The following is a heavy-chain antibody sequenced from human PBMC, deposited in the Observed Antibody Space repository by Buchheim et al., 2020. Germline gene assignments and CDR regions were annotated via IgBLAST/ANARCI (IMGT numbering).Heavy chain of an antibody. CDR3: ARDRIAAAGKTYYYYYGMDV. D-gene: IGHD6-13*01. J-gene: IGHJ6*02. V-gene: IGHV1-46*03. CDR2: INPSGGST. CDR1: GYTFTSYY. Sequence: QVQLVQSGAEVKKPGASVKVSCKASGYTFTSYYMHWVRQAPGQGLEWMGIINPSGGSTSYAQKFQGRVTMTRDPSTSTVYMELSSLRSEDTAVYYCARDRIAAAGKTYYYYYGMDVWGQGTT.